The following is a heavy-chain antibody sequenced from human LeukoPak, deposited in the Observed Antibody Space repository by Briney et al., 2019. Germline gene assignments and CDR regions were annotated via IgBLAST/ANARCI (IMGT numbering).Heavy chain of an antibody. CDR1: GGSLGGVY. CDR3: TRGGGSGYYFGIPRYYFDA. Sequence: SETLSLTCTVSGGSLGGVYWSWIRQSPETGLGWVGLVFHTGVTSYNLSLKSRVTISVDTSRNQFSLTMTSMTAADTAIYYCTRGGGSGYYFGIPRYYFDAWGQGVLVTVSS. D-gene: IGHD3-22*01. J-gene: IGHJ4*02. CDR2: VFHTGVT. V-gene: IGHV4-59*01.